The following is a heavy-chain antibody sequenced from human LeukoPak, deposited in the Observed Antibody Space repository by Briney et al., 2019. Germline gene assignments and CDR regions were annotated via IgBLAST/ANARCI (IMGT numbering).Heavy chain of an antibody. CDR2: IYHSGKA. CDR1: GGSISSGGYS. Sequence: PSETLSLTCAVSGGSISSGGYSWSWIRQPPGKGLEWIGYIYHSGKAYYNPSLESRVTISVDRSKNHFSLNLNSVTAADTSVYYCARGGRAFDVWGQGTLISVSP. CDR3: ARGGRAFDV. J-gene: IGHJ3*01. V-gene: IGHV4-30-2*01.